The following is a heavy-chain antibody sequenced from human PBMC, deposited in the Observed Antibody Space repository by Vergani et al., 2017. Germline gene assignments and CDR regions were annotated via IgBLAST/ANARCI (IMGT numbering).Heavy chain of an antibody. J-gene: IGHJ5*02. Sequence: QLQLQESGPGLVKPSATLSLTCSVSGASIRSSNYYWGWIRQPPGKGLEWTAIIYYSGSTYYNPSLKSRVTISVETSKNQFSLKLGSVTAADTAVYFCARHSTVEWLVKLGWIDPWGQGILVTVSS. D-gene: IGHD6-19*01. V-gene: IGHV4-39*01. CDR3: ARHSTVEWLVKLGWIDP. CDR1: GASIRSSNYY. CDR2: IYYSGST.